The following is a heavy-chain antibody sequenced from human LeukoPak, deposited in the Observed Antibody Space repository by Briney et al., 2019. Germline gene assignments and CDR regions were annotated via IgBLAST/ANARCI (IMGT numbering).Heavy chain of an antibody. CDR2: ISSSSSTI. D-gene: IGHD4-17*01. CDR3: AREDPTVTTGNFDY. Sequence: GGSLRLSCAASGFTFSSYSINWVRQAPGKGLECVSYISSSSSTIYYADSVKGRFTISRDNAKNSLYLQMNSLRAEDTAVYYCAREDPTVTTGNFDYWGQGTLVTVSS. J-gene: IGHJ4*02. CDR1: GFTFSSYS. V-gene: IGHV3-48*01.